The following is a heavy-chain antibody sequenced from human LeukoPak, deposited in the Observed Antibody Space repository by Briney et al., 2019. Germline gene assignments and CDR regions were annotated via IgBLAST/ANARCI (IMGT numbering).Heavy chain of an antibody. Sequence: SETLSLTCTVSGGSISSYYWSWIRQPAGKGLEWIGRIYTSGSTNYNPSLKSRVTMSVDTSKNQFSLKLSSVTAADTAVYYCARARRGYSYGYPLNYYYYMDVWGKGTTVTVSS. CDR3: ARARRGYSYGYPLNYYYYMDV. CDR2: IYTSGST. V-gene: IGHV4-4*07. D-gene: IGHD5-18*01. J-gene: IGHJ6*03. CDR1: GGSISSYY.